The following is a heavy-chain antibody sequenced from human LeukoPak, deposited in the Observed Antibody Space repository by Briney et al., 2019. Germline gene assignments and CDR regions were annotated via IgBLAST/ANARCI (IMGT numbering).Heavy chain of an antibody. Sequence: ASVTVSFTASGYTFTGYYMHWVRQAPGQGLEWMGWINPNSGGTNYAQKFQGRVTMTRDTSISTAYMELSRLRSDDTAVYYCARDPGRIAEAGTFWGQGTLVTVSS. V-gene: IGHV1-2*02. CDR1: GYTFTGYY. CDR3: ARDPGRIAEAGTF. J-gene: IGHJ4*02. D-gene: IGHD6-19*01. CDR2: INPNSGGT.